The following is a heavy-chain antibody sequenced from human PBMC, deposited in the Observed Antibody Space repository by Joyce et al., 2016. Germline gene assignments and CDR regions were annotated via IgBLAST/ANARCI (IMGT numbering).Heavy chain of an antibody. Sequence: HLQESGPGLIKPSETLSLTCTISGDSFRGTSYYWSWIRKSPGKGLEWLGFIYNRETTHYNPALGGRGSISVGAAKNQFSLRLTSVTSADTAVYYCATSLPSRVGGFQFFGMDVWGQGTTVIVS. V-gene: IGHV4-61*01. CDR1: GDSFRGTSYY. CDR3: ATSLPSRVGGFQFFGMDV. J-gene: IGHJ6*02. D-gene: IGHD3-10*01. CDR2: IYNRETT.